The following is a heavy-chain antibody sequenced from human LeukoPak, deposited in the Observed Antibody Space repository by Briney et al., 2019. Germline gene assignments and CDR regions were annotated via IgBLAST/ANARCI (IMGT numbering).Heavy chain of an antibody. Sequence: GGSLRLSCAASGFTFSSYWMNWARQAPGKGLEWVANIKQDGYEKYYVDSVKGRFTISRDNAKNSLYLQMDSLRAEDTAVFYCARVYSSSSGKNAFDIWGQGTVVIVSS. J-gene: IGHJ3*02. CDR1: GFTFSSYW. V-gene: IGHV3-7*03. D-gene: IGHD6-6*01. CDR2: IKQDGYEK. CDR3: ARVYSSSSGKNAFDI.